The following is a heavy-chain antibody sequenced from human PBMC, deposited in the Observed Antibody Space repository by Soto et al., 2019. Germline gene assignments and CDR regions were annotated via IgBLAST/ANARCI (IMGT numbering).Heavy chain of an antibody. J-gene: IGHJ6*02. Sequence: KESGPTLVKPTQTLTLTCTFSGFSLRTSGVGVGWIRQPPGKAVEWLALIYWDNDKRYSPSLKSRLTITKDTSENQVILTMTNMDPVDTGKYYCAQSRRGGDCLQSYASHYYYGVDVWGQGTTVTVSS. CDR1: GFSLRTSGVG. V-gene: IGHV2-5*02. D-gene: IGHD2-21*02. CDR2: IYWDNDK. CDR3: AQSRRGGDCLQSYASHYYYGVDV.